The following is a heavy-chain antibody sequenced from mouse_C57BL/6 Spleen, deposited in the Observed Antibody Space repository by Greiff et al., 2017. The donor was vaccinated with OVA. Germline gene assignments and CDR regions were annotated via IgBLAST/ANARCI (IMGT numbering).Heavy chain of an antibody. V-gene: IGHV1-55*01. Sequence: QVQLQQSGAELVKPGASVKMSCKASGYTFTSYWITWVKQRPGQGLEWIGDIYPGSGSTNYNEKFKSKATLNVDTSCSTAYMQLSSLTSEDSAVYYCARGLRLALAMDYWGQGTSVTVSS. CDR1: GYTFTSYW. CDR3: ARGLRLALAMDY. D-gene: IGHD2-4*01. J-gene: IGHJ4*01. CDR2: IYPGSGST.